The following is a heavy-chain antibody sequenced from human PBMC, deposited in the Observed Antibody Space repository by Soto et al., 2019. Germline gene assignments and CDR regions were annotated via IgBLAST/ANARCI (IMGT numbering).Heavy chain of an antibody. Sequence: QVQLVQSGAQVNKPGASVKVSCTASGNTFTSYDINWVRQATGHGLGWMGWINPNSGNIGYAQKFQGRVNMTRDTAIRTAYMEVSRLRSDDTSVYYCARGLASGSYYLLDYWGQGTLVTVSS. D-gene: IGHD3-10*01. V-gene: IGHV1-8*01. J-gene: IGHJ4*02. CDR2: INPNSGNI. CDR1: GNTFTSYD. CDR3: ARGLASGSYYLLDY.